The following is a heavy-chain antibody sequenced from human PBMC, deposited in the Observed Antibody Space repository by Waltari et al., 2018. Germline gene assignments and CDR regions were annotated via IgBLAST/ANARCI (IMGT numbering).Heavy chain of an antibody. Sequence: QVQLVESGGGVVQPGGSLRLSCAASGFTFSSYGMHWVRQAPGKGLEWVAFIRYDGSNKYYADSVKGRFTISRDNSKNTLYLQMNSLRAEDTAVYYCAKKGLGPFDYWGQGTLVTVSS. J-gene: IGHJ4*02. CDR2: IRYDGSNK. V-gene: IGHV3-30*02. CDR1: GFTFSSYG. CDR3: AKKGLGPFDY. D-gene: IGHD6-19*01.